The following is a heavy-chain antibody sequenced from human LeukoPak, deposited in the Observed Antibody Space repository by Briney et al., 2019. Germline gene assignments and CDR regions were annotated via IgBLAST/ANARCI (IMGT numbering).Heavy chain of an antibody. CDR1: GYTFSSYG. Sequence: ASVKVSCKASGYTFSSYGISWVRQAPGQGLEWMGWISADNGNTNYVQKFQGRVTMTTDTSTSTAYMELSSLRSDDTAVYFCARDNSVGDYAWWFDPWGQGTLVTVSS. CDR3: ARDNSVGDYAWWFDP. V-gene: IGHV1-18*01. J-gene: IGHJ5*02. CDR2: ISADNGNT. D-gene: IGHD1-26*01.